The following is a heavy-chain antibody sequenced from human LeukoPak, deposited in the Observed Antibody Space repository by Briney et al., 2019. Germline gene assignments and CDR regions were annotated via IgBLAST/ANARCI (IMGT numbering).Heavy chain of an antibody. J-gene: IGHJ4*02. V-gene: IGHV4-4*02. D-gene: IGHD2-8*01. CDR1: GDSISSRNW. Sequence: SGTLSLTCAVSGDSISSRNWWSWVRQPPGKGLEWIGEIYDSGTTDYNPSLKSRITISVDTSKNQFSLKLSSVTAADTAVYYCARGLMVATPEVDYWGQGTLVTVSS. CDR2: IYDSGTT. CDR3: ARGLMVATPEVDY.